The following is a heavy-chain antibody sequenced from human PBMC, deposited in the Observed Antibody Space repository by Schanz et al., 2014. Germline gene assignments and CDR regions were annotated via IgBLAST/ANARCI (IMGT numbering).Heavy chain of an antibody. V-gene: IGHV4-4*02. Sequence: QVQLQESGPGLVKPSGTLSLTCAVSGASISSSNWWSWVRQPPGKGLEWIGEIYHSGNTNYNASLKSRVTISVDKSKNHFPLKLSSVTAADTAVYYCARQFYDILTGYWFPYYFDYWGQGTLVTVSS. CDR1: GASISSSNW. CDR3: ARQFYDILTGYWFPYYFDY. J-gene: IGHJ4*02. CDR2: IYHSGNT. D-gene: IGHD3-9*01.